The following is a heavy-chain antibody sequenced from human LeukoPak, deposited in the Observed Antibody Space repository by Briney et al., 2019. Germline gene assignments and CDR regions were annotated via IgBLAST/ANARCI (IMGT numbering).Heavy chain of an antibody. D-gene: IGHD6-19*01. Sequence: ASVKVSCKASGYTFTGYYMHWVRQAPGQGLEWMGIINPSGGSTSYAQKFQGRVTMTRDMSTSTVYMELSSLRSEDTAVYYCARGRNRIAVAGTIWFDPWGQGTLVTVSS. CDR1: GYTFTGYY. CDR3: ARGRNRIAVAGTIWFDP. CDR2: INPSGGST. J-gene: IGHJ5*02. V-gene: IGHV1-46*01.